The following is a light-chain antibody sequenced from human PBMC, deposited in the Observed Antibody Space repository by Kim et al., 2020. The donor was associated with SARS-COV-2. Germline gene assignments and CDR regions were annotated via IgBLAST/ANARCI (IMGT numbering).Light chain of an antibody. CDR2: AAS. V-gene: IGKV1-27*01. CDR1: QDIKNY. J-gene: IGKJ1*01. Sequence: ASVGDRVTITCRASQDIKNYLAWYRQKPGKVPEVLIYAASILQSGVSSRISGSGSGTDFTLTINSLQPEDVATYYCQKYNSAPWTFGQGTKVDIK. CDR3: QKYNSAPWT.